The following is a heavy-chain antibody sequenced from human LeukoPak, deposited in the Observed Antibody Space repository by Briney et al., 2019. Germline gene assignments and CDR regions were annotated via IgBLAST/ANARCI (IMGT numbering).Heavy chain of an antibody. CDR1: GYSFTNYD. CDR3: ARRPSDCGGGSCYSFQH. J-gene: IGHJ1*01. V-gene: IGHV1-2*02. Sequence: ASVKVSCKASGYSFTNYDINWVRQAPGQGLEWMGWINPNSGGTNYAQKFQGRVTMTRDTSISTAYMELSRLRSDDTAVYYCARRPSDCGGGSCYSFQHWGQGTLVTVSS. CDR2: INPNSGGT. D-gene: IGHD2-15*01.